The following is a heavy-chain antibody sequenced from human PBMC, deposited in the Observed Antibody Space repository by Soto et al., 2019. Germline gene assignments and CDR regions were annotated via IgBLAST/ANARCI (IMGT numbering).Heavy chain of an antibody. CDR1: GGTFSSYT. V-gene: IGHV1-69*08. CDR2: IIPILGIA. CDR3: TRDYYGSGSYLYYFDY. J-gene: IGHJ4*02. Sequence: QVQLVQSGAEVKKPGSSVKVSCKASGGTFSSYTISWVRQAPGQGLEWMGRIIPILGIANYAQKFQGRVTITADKSTSTAYMELSSLTSENTAVYYCTRDYYGSGSYLYYFDYWGQGTLVTVSS. D-gene: IGHD3-10*01.